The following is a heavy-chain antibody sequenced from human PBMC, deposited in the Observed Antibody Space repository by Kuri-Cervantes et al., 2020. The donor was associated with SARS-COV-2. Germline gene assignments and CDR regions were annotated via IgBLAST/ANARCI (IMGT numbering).Heavy chain of an antibody. Sequence: ASVKVSCRASGYTFTGYYIHWVRQAPGQGLEWMGWINPNSGGTNSAQEFQGWVTMTRDTSISTAYMELSRLRSDDTAVYYCARDLDSSGYGYYYYGMDVWGQGTTVTV. CDR2: INPNSGGT. D-gene: IGHD3-22*01. CDR3: ARDLDSSGYGYYYYGMDV. J-gene: IGHJ6*02. V-gene: IGHV1-2*04. CDR1: GYTFTGYY.